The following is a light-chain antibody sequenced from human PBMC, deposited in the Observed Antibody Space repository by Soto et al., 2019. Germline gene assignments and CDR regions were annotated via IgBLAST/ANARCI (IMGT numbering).Light chain of an antibody. Sequence: QSVLTQPASVSGSPGQSITISCTGTSSDIGRYDYVSWYQQFPGKAPKLMIYRVINRPSGVSDRFSGSKSGNSASLSISGLQPEDDASYFCGSYTSATPWVFGGGTKLTV. V-gene: IGLV2-14*03. CDR1: SSDIGRYDY. CDR3: GSYTSATPWV. J-gene: IGLJ3*02. CDR2: RVI.